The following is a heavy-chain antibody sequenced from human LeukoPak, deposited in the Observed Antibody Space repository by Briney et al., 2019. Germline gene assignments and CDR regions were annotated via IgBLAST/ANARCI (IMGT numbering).Heavy chain of an antibody. Sequence: SETLSLTCTVSGGSISSYYWSWIRQPPGKGLEWIGYIYYSGSTNYNPSLKSRVTISVDTSKNQFSLKLSSVTAADTAVYYCARGRIAAAEGYWFDPWGQGTLVTVSS. J-gene: IGHJ5*02. CDR3: ARGRIAAAEGYWFDP. D-gene: IGHD6-13*01. V-gene: IGHV4-59*01. CDR2: IYYSGST. CDR1: GGSISSYY.